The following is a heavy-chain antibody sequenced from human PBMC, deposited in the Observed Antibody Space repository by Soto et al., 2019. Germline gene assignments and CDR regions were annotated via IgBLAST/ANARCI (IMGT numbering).Heavy chain of an antibody. CDR3: ARTIAAAGTYYYYGMDV. V-gene: IGHV4-59*12. CDR2: IHHSGST. D-gene: IGHD6-13*01. Sequence: SETLSLTCTVSGGSISSYYWSWIRQPPGKGLEWIGYIHHSGSTYYNPSLKSRVTISVDTSKNQFSLKLSSVTAADTAVYYCARTIAAAGTYYYYGMDVWGQGTTVTVSS. J-gene: IGHJ6*02. CDR1: GGSISSYY.